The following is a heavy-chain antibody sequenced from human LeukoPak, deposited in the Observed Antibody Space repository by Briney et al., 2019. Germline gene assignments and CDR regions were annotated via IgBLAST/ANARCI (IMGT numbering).Heavy chain of an antibody. Sequence: PGGSLRLSCAASGFTFSSYSMNWVRQAPGKGLEWVSSISTSSIYIYYADSVKGRFTISRDNAKKSMYLQMNSLRAEDTAVYSCARGADGVSSNSRGWFDPWGQGTLVTVSS. V-gene: IGHV3-21*01. CDR2: ISTSSIYI. D-gene: IGHD2-15*01. J-gene: IGHJ5*02. CDR1: GFTFSSYS. CDR3: ARGADGVSSNSRGWFDP.